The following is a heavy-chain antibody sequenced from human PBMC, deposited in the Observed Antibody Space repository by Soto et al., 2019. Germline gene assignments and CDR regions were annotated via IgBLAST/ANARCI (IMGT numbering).Heavy chain of an antibody. CDR2: TRSNADGGTV. J-gene: IGHJ6*02. CDR1: GFSFSKAW. Sequence: VESGGGLVKPGGSLRLSCRTSGFSFSKAWMRWVRQAPGKGMEWVGRTRSNADGGTVEYAAPVKGRFIISRDDSTNTLYLQMNSLDTEGTGVYYCTAAGGLGVVMSGMDVWGQGTAVTVSS. D-gene: IGHD3-10*01. CDR3: TAAGGLGVVMSGMDV. V-gene: IGHV3-15*01.